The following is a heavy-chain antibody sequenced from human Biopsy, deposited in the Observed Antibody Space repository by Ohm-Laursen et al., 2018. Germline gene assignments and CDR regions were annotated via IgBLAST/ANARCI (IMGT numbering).Heavy chain of an antibody. J-gene: IGHJ4*02. CDR1: GFTFSTYW. Sequence: GSLRLSCTASGFTFSTYWMTWVRQAPGKGLEWVANINQDGSEKYYEDSVKGRFTISRDNAKDSLDLQMSSLRVEDTALYYCASAHQYCSATTCNGGFDFWGQGTLVTVSS. V-gene: IGHV3-7*01. CDR3: ASAHQYCSATTCNGGFDF. CDR2: INQDGSEK. D-gene: IGHD2-2*01.